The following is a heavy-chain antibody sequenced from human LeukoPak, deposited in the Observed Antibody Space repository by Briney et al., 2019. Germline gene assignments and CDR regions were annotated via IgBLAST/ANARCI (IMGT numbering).Heavy chain of an antibody. CDR3: ARRRHIVGDGYNNFDY. Sequence: PSETLSLTCTVSGGSISSSSYYWGWIRQPPGKGLEWIGSIYYSGSTYYNPSLKSRVTISVDTSKNQFSLKLSSVTAADTAVYYCARRRHIVGDGYNNFDYWGQGTLVTVSS. J-gene: IGHJ4*02. D-gene: IGHD5-24*01. CDR1: GGSISSSSYY. V-gene: IGHV4-39*01. CDR2: IYYSGST.